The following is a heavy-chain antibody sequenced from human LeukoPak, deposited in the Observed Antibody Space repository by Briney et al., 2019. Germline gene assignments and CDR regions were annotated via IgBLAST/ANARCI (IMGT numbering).Heavy chain of an antibody. J-gene: IGHJ6*02. V-gene: IGHV3-15*01. CDR1: GFTFSNAW. Sequence: TGGSLRLPCAASGFTFSNAWMSWVRQAPGKGLEWVGRIKSKTDGGTTDYAAPVKGRFTISRDDSKNTLYLQMNSLKTEDTAVYYCTITDYYYYGMDVWGQGTTVTVSS. CDR2: IKSKTDGGTT. CDR3: TITDYYYYGMDV.